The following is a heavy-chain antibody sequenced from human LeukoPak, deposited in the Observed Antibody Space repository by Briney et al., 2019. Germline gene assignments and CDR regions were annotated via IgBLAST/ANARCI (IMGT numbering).Heavy chain of an antibody. CDR1: GYTFTGYY. D-gene: IGHD6-19*01. CDR2: INPNSGGT. J-gene: IGHJ3*02. CDR3: AREQVAVARTGSDAFDI. V-gene: IGHV1-2*02. Sequence: ASVKVSCKASGYTFTGYYMYWVRQAPGQGLEWMGWINPNSGGTNYAQKFQGRVTMTRDTSISTAYMELSRLRSDDTAVYYCAREQVAVARTGSDAFDIWGQGTMVTVSS.